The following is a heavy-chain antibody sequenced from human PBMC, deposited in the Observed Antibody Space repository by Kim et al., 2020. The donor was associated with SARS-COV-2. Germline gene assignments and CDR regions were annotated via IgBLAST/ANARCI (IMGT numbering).Heavy chain of an antibody. Sequence: GGSLRLSCAASGFTFSSYEMNWVRQAPGKGLEWVSYISSSGSTIYYADSVKGRFTISRDNAKNSLYLQMNSLRAEDTAVYYCARDYSYDFWSGYYAPTYYYYGMDVWGQGTTVTVSS. D-gene: IGHD3-3*01. CDR2: ISSSGSTI. CDR3: ARDYSYDFWSGYYAPTYYYYGMDV. J-gene: IGHJ6*02. CDR1: GFTFSSYE. V-gene: IGHV3-48*03.